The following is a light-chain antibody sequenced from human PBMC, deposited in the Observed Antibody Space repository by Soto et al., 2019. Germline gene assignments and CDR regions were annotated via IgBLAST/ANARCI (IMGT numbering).Light chain of an antibody. CDR1: LSVSSN. CDR3: QQYNDWYT. V-gene: IGKV3-15*01. Sequence: IVMTQSPATLSVSPGQRATLSCRASLSVSSNLAWYQHKPGQAPRLLIHGASTRATGIPARFSGSGSGTEFTLTINSLQSEDFAVYYCQQYNDWYTFGQGTKVDIK. CDR2: GAS. J-gene: IGKJ2*01.